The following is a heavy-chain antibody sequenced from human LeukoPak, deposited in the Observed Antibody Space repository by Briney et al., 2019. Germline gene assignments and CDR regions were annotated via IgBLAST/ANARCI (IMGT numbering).Heavy chain of an antibody. CDR2: IYYSGST. Sequence: SETLSLTCTVSGGPISSSSYYWGWIRQPPGKGLEWIGSIYYSGSTYYNPSLKSRVIISVDTSKNQFSLKLSSVTAADTAVYYCLAAAGNAFDIWGQGTMVTVSS. D-gene: IGHD6-13*01. CDR3: LAAAGNAFDI. CDR1: GGPISSSSYY. V-gene: IGHV4-39*01. J-gene: IGHJ3*02.